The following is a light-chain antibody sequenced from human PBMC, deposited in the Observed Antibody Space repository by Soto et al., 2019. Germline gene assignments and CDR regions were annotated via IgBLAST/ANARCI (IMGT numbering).Light chain of an antibody. CDR3: QQSYSIPYT. Sequence: DIQMTQSASSLSASVGDRVTITCRASQSISSNLNWHQQKPGKAPKVLIYAASSLQSGVPSRFSGSGSGTDFTLTISSLQPDDFATYYCQQSYSIPYTFGQRTKLEIK. CDR1: QSISSN. V-gene: IGKV1-39*01. J-gene: IGKJ2*01. CDR2: AAS.